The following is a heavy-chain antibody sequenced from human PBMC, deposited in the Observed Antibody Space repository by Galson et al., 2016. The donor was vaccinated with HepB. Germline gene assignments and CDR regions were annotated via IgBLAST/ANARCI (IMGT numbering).Heavy chain of an antibody. D-gene: IGHD2/OR15-2a*01. V-gene: IGHV3-53*04. CDR3: ARGLVGSTTAFDS. CDR1: GFSVTSSY. Sequence: SLRLSCAASGFSVTSSYMSWVRQAPGKGLEWVSVIYSSGATYYAGSVEGRFIISRHNSRNTVDLQMSSLRAEDTAFYYCARGLVGSTTAFDSWGQGTLVAVSS. J-gene: IGHJ4*02. CDR2: IYSSGAT.